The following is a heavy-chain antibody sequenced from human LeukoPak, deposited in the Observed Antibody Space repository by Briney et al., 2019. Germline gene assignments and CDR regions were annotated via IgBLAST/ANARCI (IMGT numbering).Heavy chain of an antibody. CDR2: INSDGSGT. D-gene: IGHD2-8*01. J-gene: IGHJ3*02. CDR1: GFTFNSYW. Sequence: GGSLRLSCAASGFTFNSYWMHWVRQAPGKGLVWVSRINSDGSGTSDADFVKGRFTISRDNSKNTLYLQMNSLRAEDTAMYYCARDRLTNDAFDIWGQGTMVTVTS. CDR3: ARDRLTNDAFDI. V-gene: IGHV3-74*01.